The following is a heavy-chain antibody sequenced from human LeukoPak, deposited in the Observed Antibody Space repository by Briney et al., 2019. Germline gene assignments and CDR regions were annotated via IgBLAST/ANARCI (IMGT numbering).Heavy chain of an antibody. D-gene: IGHD3-10*01. V-gene: IGHV4-61*02. J-gene: IGHJ6*03. Sequence: PSETLSLTCTVSGGSISSGSYYWSWIRQPAGKGLEWIGRIYTSGSTSYNPSLKSRVTISVDTSKNQFSLKLSSVTAADTAVYYCARDYYGSGSRYYMDVWGKGTTVTISS. CDR1: GGSISSGSYY. CDR2: IYTSGST. CDR3: ARDYYGSGSRYYMDV.